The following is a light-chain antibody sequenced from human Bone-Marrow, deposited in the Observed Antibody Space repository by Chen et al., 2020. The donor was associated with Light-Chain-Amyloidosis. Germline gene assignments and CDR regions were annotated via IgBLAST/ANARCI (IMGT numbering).Light chain of an antibody. CDR2: EVT. J-gene: IGLJ3*02. Sequence: QSALTQPPSAAGSPGQSVTISCPGTSSDVGGYNYVSWYQKHPGKVPKFMIYEVTKRPSGVPDRFSGSKSGNTASLTVSGLQAEDEADYYCSSYAGSNNWVFGGGTKLTVL. V-gene: IGLV2-8*01. CDR1: SSDVGGYNY. CDR3: SSYAGSNNWV.